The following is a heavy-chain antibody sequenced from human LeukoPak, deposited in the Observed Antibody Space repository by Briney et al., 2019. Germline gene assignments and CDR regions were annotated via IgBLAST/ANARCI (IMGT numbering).Heavy chain of an antibody. J-gene: IGHJ4*02. CDR3: ARGAEREFGELLSPLDY. D-gene: IGHD3-10*01. V-gene: IGHV3-13*05. CDR2: IGTAGDP. CDR1: GFTFSSYD. Sequence: AGGSLRLSCAASGFTFSSYDMHWVRQATGKGLEWVSAIGTAGDPYYPGSVKGRFTISRENAKNSLYLQMNSLRAGDTAMYYSARGAEREFGELLSPLDYWGQGTLVTVSS.